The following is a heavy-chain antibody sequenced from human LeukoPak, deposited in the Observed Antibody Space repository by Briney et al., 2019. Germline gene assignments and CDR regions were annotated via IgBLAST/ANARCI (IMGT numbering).Heavy chain of an antibody. D-gene: IGHD3-10*01. CDR1: GGSISSGGYS. CDR3: ARGLSAGSGSYSPFDY. J-gene: IGHJ4*02. Sequence: PSQTLCLTCAVSGGSISSGGYSWSWIRQPPGKGLEWIGYIYHSGSTYYNPSLKSRVTISVDRSKNQFSLKLSSVTAADTAVYYCARGLSAGSGSYSPFDYWGQGTLVTVSS. V-gene: IGHV4-30-2*01. CDR2: IYHSGST.